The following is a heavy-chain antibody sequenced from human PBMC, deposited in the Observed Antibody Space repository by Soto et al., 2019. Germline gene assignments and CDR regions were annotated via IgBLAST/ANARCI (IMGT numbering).Heavy chain of an antibody. CDR3: ANLRRSITIFGVAPDY. V-gene: IGHV1-2*02. D-gene: IGHD3-3*01. CDR2: INPNSGGT. Sequence: ASVKVSCKASGYTFTGYYMHWVRQAPGQGLEWMGWINPNSGGTNYAQKFQGRVTMTRDTSISTAYMELSRLRSDDTAVYYCANLRRSITIFGVAPDYWGQGTPAPVYS. CDR1: GYTFTGYY. J-gene: IGHJ4*02.